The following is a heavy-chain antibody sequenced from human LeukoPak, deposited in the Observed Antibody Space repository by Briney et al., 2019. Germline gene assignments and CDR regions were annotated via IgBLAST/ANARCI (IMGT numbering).Heavy chain of an antibody. V-gene: IGHV1-24*01. CDR3: ATIRPYCSGGSCYFQYYFDY. Sequence: ASVKVSCKVSGYTFTELSMHWVRQAPGKGLEWMGGFDPEDDETIYTQKFQGRVTMTEDTSTDTAYMELSSLRSEDTAVYYCATIRPYCSGGSCYFQYYFDYWGQGTLVTVSS. J-gene: IGHJ4*02. D-gene: IGHD2-15*01. CDR1: GYTFTELS. CDR2: FDPEDDET.